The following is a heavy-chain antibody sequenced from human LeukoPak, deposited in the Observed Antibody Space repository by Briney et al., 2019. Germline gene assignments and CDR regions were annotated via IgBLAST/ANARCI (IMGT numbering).Heavy chain of an antibody. Sequence: GGSLRLSCAASGFTFSSYSMNWVRQAPGEGLEWFSSISSSSSYIYYADSVEGRFTISRDNAKNSLYLQMNSLRAEKTAVYYCARVYSTGVDYWGQGTLVTVSS. D-gene: IGHD6-25*01. CDR1: GFTFSSYS. CDR2: ISSSSSYI. J-gene: IGHJ4*02. V-gene: IGHV3-21*01. CDR3: ARVYSTGVDY.